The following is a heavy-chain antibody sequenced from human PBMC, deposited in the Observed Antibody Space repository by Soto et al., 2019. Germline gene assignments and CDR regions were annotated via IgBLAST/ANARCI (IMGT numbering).Heavy chain of an antibody. CDR1: GYTFTSYY. CDR3: ATHHTYCSGGSCYSSYDY. Sequence: GASVKVSCKASGYTFTSYYMHWVRQAPGQGLEWMGIINPSGGSTSYAQKFQGRVTMTEDTSTDTAYMELSSLRSEDTAVYYCATHHTYCSGGSCYSSYDYWGQGTLVTVSS. D-gene: IGHD2-15*01. V-gene: IGHV1-46*01. J-gene: IGHJ4*02. CDR2: INPSGGST.